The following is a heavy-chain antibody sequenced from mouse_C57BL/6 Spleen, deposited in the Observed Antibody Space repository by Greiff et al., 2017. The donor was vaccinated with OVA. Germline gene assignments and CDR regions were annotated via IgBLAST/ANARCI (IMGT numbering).Heavy chain of an antibody. J-gene: IGHJ2*01. V-gene: IGHV1-80*01. Sequence: VQLQQSGAELVKPGASVKISCKASGYAFSSYWMNWVKQRPGKGLEWIGQIYPGDGDTNYNGKFKGKATLTADKSSSTAYMQLSSLTSEDSAVYFCARCDYGSSYDYWGQGTTLTVSS. CDR2: IYPGDGDT. D-gene: IGHD1-1*01. CDR1: GYAFSSYW. CDR3: ARCDYGSSYDY.